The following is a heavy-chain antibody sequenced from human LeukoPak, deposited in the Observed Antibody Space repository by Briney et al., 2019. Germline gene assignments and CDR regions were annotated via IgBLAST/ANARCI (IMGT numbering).Heavy chain of an antibody. D-gene: IGHD2-15*01. Sequence: PGGSLRLSCAASGFTFSSYSMNWVRQAPGKGLEWVSSISSSSSYIYYADSVKGRFTISRDKAKNSLYLQMNSLRAEDTAVYYCARDYIGDIVVVVAANAFDYWGQGTLVTVSS. V-gene: IGHV3-21*01. CDR1: GFTFSSYS. CDR3: ARDYIGDIVVVVAANAFDY. CDR2: ISSSSSYI. J-gene: IGHJ4*02.